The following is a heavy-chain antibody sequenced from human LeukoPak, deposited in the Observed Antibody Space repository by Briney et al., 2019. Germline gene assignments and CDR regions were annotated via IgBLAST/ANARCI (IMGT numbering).Heavy chain of an antibody. CDR2: ISVSGGSE. CDR1: RLTFNSNA. Sequence: GGSLRLSCVVSRLTFNSNAMYWVRKAPGKGLEWVSGISVSGGSEYYADSVKGRFSVSRDNSKHTVYLQMNSLRAEDTAVYFCASHAYDYDSSGYFACWGQGALVTVSS. J-gene: IGHJ4*02. V-gene: IGHV3-23*01. D-gene: IGHD3-22*01. CDR3: ASHAYDYDSSGYFAC.